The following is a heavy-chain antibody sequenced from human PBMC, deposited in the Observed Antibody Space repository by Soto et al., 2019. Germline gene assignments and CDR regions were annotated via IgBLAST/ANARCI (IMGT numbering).Heavy chain of an antibody. CDR2: IIPIFGTA. Sequence: QVQLVQSGAEVKKPGSSVKVSCKASGGTFSSYAISWVRQAPGQGLEWMGGIIPIFGTANYAQKFQGRVTITADESTRTAYMELSSLKSQNTAVYYCATRSIADPPAKDYSGMDVWGQATTVTVSS. CDR1: GGTFSSYA. CDR3: ATRSIADPPAKDYSGMDV. V-gene: IGHV1-69*19. J-gene: IGHJ6*02. D-gene: IGHD6-6*01.